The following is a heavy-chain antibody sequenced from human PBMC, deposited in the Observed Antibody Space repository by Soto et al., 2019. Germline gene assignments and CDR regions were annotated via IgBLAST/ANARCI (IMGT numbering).Heavy chain of an antibody. CDR1: GFTFSNAW. CDR3: TTLKYYDFWSGNLFYGMDV. D-gene: IGHD3-3*01. Sequence: GGSLRLSCAASGFTFSNAWMSWVRQAPGKGLEWVGRIKSKTDGGTTDYAAPVKGRFTISRDDSKNTLYLQMNSLKTEDTAVYYCTTLKYYDFWSGNLFYGMDVWGQGTTVTVSS. J-gene: IGHJ6*02. V-gene: IGHV3-15*01. CDR2: IKSKTDGGTT.